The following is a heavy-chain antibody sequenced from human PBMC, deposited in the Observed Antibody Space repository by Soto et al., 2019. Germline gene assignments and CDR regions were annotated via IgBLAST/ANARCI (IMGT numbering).Heavy chain of an antibody. J-gene: IGHJ5*02. V-gene: IGHV4-30-4*01. D-gene: IGHD6-6*01. CDR1: GGSISSGDYY. CDR2: IYHSGST. CDR3: ARERPDGARLDP. Sequence: QVQLQESGPGLVKPSQTLSLTCTVSGGSISSGDYYWSWIRQPPGKGLEWIGYIYHSGSTHYNPSLKSRVTISVNTSKNQFSLKLSSVTAADTAVYYCARERPDGARLDPWGQGTLVTVSS.